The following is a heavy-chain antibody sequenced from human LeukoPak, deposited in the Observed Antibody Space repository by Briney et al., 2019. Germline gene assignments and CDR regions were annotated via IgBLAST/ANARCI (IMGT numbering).Heavy chain of an antibody. CDR2: IYYSGST. V-gene: IGHV4-59*01. Sequence: ASETLSLTCAVYGGSFSGYYWSWIRQPPGKGLEWIGYIYYSGSTSYNPSLKRRVTISVDTSKNQFSLKLSSVTAADTAVYYCARAATLEWLLSDFDYWGQGTLVTVSS. J-gene: IGHJ4*02. CDR3: ARAATLEWLLSDFDY. D-gene: IGHD3-3*01. CDR1: GGSFSGYY.